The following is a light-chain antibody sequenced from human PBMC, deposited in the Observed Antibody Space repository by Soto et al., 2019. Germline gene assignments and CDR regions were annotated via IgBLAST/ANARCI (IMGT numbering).Light chain of an antibody. CDR2: LGS. CDR1: QILLHTNGNTY. Sequence: DIVMTQSPLSLPVTPGEAASISCRSSQILLHTNGNTYLDWYVQKPGQSPQLLIYLGSNRASGAPDRFSGSGSGTDFALKISRVEAEDVGVYYCMQGTHWPITFGQGTRLEIK. J-gene: IGKJ5*01. CDR3: MQGTHWPIT. V-gene: IGKV2-28*01.